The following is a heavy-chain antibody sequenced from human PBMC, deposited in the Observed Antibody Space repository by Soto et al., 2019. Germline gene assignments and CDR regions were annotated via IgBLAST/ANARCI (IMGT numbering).Heavy chain of an antibody. D-gene: IGHD6-13*01. CDR2: IYYSGST. CDR1: GGSISSGGYY. CDR3: ARGSPHATYSSSWYSGYYYYYYMDV. J-gene: IGHJ6*03. V-gene: IGHV4-31*03. Sequence: PSETLSLTCTVSGGSISSGGYYWSWIRQHPGKGLEWIGYIYYSGSTYYKPYLKSRVTISVDTSKNQYSLKLSSVTAADTAVYYCARGSPHATYSSSWYSGYYYYYYMDVWGKGTTVTVSS.